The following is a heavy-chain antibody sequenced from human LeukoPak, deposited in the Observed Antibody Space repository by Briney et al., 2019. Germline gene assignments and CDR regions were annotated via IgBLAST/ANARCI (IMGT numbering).Heavy chain of an antibody. V-gene: IGHV4-59*01. CDR2: IYYSGST. CDR1: GGSISSYY. Sequence: SETLSLTCTVSGGSISSYYWSWIRQPPGKGLEWIGYIYYSGSTNYNPSLKSRVTTSVDTSKNQFSLKLSSVTAADTAVYYCARDRALWFGESPYFDYWGQGTLVTVSS. J-gene: IGHJ4*02. CDR3: ARDRALWFGESPYFDY. D-gene: IGHD3-10*01.